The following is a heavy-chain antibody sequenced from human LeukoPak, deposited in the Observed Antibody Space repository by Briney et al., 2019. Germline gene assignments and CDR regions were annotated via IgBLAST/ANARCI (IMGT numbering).Heavy chain of an antibody. CDR2: ISAYNGNT. CDR1: GYTFTSYG. V-gene: IGHV1-18*01. D-gene: IGHD1-1*01. Sequence: GASVKVSCKASGYTFTSYGISWVRQAPGQGLEWMGWISAYNGNTNYAQKLQGRVTMTTDTSTSTAYMELRSLRSDDTAVYYCARELGNWNDPLDYYGMDVWGEGTTVTVSS. J-gene: IGHJ6*04. CDR3: ARELGNWNDPLDYYGMDV.